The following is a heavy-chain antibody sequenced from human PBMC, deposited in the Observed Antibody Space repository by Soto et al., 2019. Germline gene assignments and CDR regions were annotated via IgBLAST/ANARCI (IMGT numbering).Heavy chain of an antibody. V-gene: IGHV4-30-4*01. CDR3: ARYLCARGKDCCCYNGMDV. D-gene: IGHD2-21*02. CDR2: IYYSGNT. J-gene: IGHJ6*02. Sequence: QVQLQESGPGLVKPSQTLSLTCTVSGGSISSGDYYWSWIRQPPGKGREWIGYIYYSGNTYYNPSLKSRWTRSLDTSKHQSSLKLSPVTAADSTVFYCARYLCARGKDCCCYNGMDVWGQGTTVTVSS. CDR1: GGSISSGDYY.